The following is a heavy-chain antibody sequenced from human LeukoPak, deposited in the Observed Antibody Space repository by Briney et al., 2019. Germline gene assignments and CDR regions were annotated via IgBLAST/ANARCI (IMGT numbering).Heavy chain of an antibody. CDR2: VYNSEYT. CDR1: GGSISGYY. CDR3: ARHAIYSGGYSFWFDP. D-gene: IGHD1-26*01. Sequence: PSETLSLTCTVSGGSISGYYWSWIRQPPGKGLEWIAYVYNSEYTNYNPSLKSRASISVDTSKNLRSLRLTSVTAADTAVYYCARHAIYSGGYSFWFDPWGLGTLVTVS. J-gene: IGHJ5*02. V-gene: IGHV4-59*08.